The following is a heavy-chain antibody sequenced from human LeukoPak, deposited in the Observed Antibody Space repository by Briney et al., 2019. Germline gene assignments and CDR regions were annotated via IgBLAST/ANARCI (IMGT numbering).Heavy chain of an antibody. CDR1: GFTFSDHY. D-gene: IGHD4-17*01. V-gene: IGHV3-11*01. CDR2: ISSSGSTI. J-gene: IGHJ4*02. CDR3: ARDPFMTTGWGIDY. Sequence: GGSLRLSCAASGFTFSDHYMDWVRQAPGKGLEWVSYISSSGSTIYYADSVKGRFTISRDNARNSLYLQMNSLRAEDTAVYYCARDPFMTTGWGIDYWGRGTLVTVSS.